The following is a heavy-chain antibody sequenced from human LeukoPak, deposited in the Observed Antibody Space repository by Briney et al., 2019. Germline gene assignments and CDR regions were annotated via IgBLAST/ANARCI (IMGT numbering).Heavy chain of an antibody. CDR2: IRQDGSDN. Sequence: GGSLRLSCAASGFAFSHYWMSWVRQAPGKGLEWLANIRQDGSDNYYADSVKGRFTFSRDNARNSMYLQMNSLRADDTAVYYCARVGSTSWYLDYWGQGTLVSVSS. D-gene: IGHD2-2*01. CDR1: GFAFSHYW. J-gene: IGHJ4*02. V-gene: IGHV3-7*01. CDR3: ARVGSTSWYLDY.